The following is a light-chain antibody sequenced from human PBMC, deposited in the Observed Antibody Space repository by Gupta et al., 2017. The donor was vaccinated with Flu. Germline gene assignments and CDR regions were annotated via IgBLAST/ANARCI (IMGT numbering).Light chain of an antibody. CDR2: AAS. Sequence: DIEMTQSPSSLSASVGDRVTITCRASQNISNYVNWYQQKPGRAPSLLIYAASSLHAGVPSRFSGSGSGTDFTLTISSLQPEDFAFYYCQQNNSTIWTFGQGTKVDIK. CDR3: QQNNSTIWT. CDR1: QNISNY. V-gene: IGKV1-39*01. J-gene: IGKJ1*01.